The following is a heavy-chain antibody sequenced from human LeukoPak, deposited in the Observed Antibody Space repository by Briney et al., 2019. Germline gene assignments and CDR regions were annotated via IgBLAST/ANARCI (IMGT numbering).Heavy chain of an antibody. CDR1: GFTFNNYG. D-gene: IGHD6-19*01. V-gene: IGHV3-30*18. Sequence: GGSLRLSCAASGFTFNNYGMHWVRQAPGKGLEWVALLSYDGIIKYYADSVKGRFTISRDNSKNTLYLQMNSLRAEDTAVYYCAKSTERRGTVADFDYWGQGTLVTVSS. CDR3: AKSTERRGTVADFDY. J-gene: IGHJ4*02. CDR2: LSYDGIIK.